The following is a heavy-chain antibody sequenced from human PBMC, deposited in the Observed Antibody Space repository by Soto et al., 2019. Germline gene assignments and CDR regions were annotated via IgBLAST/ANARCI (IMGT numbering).Heavy chain of an antibody. Sequence: HPGGSLRLSCSASGFTVSSYAMSWVRQAPGKGLEWVSAISGSGGSTYYADSVKGRFTISRDNSKNTLYLQMNSLRAEDTAVYYCARAPITIFGVVPYYYYMDVWGKGTTVTVSS. D-gene: IGHD3-3*01. V-gene: IGHV3-23*01. CDR3: ARAPITIFGVVPYYYYMDV. J-gene: IGHJ6*03. CDR2: ISGSGGST. CDR1: GFTVSSYA.